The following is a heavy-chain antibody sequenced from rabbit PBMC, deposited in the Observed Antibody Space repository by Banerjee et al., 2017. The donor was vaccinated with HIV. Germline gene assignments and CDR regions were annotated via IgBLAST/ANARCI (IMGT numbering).Heavy chain of an antibody. J-gene: IGHJ4*01. CDR1: GFTLSSYW. Sequence: QEQLEESGGDLVKPEGSLTLTCTASGFTLSSYWMYWVRQTPGKGLEWIACIYAGSSGSTWYASWAKGRSTVSKTSSTTVTLQMTSLTAADTATYFCARDLAGVVGWNLNLWGPGTLVTVS. D-gene: IGHD4-1*01. CDR3: ARDLAGVVGWNLNL. V-gene: IGHV1S45*01. CDR2: IYAGSSGST.